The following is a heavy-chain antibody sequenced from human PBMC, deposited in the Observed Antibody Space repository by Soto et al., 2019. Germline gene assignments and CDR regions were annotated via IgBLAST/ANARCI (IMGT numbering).Heavy chain of an antibody. CDR1: GGSISSSSYY. CDR3: LCFFPGGTGYVFYYSGRDV. Sequence: PSETLSLTCTVSGGSISSSSYYWGWIRQPPGKGLEWIGSIFYSGSTYYNPSLKSRVTISVDTSKNQFSLKLSSVTAADTAVYYCLCFFPGGTGYVFYYSGRDVGAQGNTLTFSS. J-gene: IGHJ6*02. V-gene: IGHV4-39*01. CDR2: IFYSGST. D-gene: IGHD3-10*02.